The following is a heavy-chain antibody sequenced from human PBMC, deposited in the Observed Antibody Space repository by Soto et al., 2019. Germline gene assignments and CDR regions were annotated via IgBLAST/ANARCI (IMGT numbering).Heavy chain of an antibody. CDR1: GGTFSSYA. V-gene: IGHV1-69*12. CDR2: IIPIFGTA. CDR3: ARELRYCSGGSCYFLPGIDY. J-gene: IGHJ4*02. Sequence: QVQLVQSGAEVKKPGSSVKVSCKASGGTFSSYAISWVRQAPGQGLEWMGGIIPIFGTANYAQKCQGRVTITADEATSTGDMELSSLRSEDTAVYYCARELRYCSGGSCYFLPGIDYWGQGTLVTVSS. D-gene: IGHD2-15*01.